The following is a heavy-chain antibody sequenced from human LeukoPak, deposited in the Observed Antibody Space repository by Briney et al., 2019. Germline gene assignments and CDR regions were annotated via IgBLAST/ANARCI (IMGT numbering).Heavy chain of an antibody. Sequence: GGSLRLSCAASGFTLGAFAMHWVRQAPGKGLEWVSLINKDGSNTYYADSVKGRFTISRDNSKDSLYLQMNSLRTEDSALYYCATWAFYHNLDVWGQGITVTVSS. CDR3: ATWAFYHNLDV. J-gene: IGHJ6*02. CDR1: GFTLGAFA. V-gene: IGHV3-43*02. D-gene: IGHD1-14*01. CDR2: INKDGSNT.